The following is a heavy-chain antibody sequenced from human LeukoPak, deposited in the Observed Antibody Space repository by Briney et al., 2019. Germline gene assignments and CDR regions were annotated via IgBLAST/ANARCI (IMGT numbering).Heavy chain of an antibody. V-gene: IGHV4-4*07. J-gene: IGHJ4*02. Sequence: PSETLSLTCTVSGGSISSYYWSWIRQPAGKGLEWIGRIYTSGSTNYNPSLKSRVTMSVDTSKNQFSLKLSSVTAADTAVYYCASTHTYYYDSSGYSIDYWGQGTLVTVSS. CDR2: IYTSGST. CDR3: ASTHTYYYDSSGYSIDY. D-gene: IGHD3-22*01. CDR1: GGSISSYY.